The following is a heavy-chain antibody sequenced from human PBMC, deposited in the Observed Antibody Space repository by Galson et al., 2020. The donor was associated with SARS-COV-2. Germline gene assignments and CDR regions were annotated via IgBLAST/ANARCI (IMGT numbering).Heavy chain of an antibody. CDR3: ARSGYSFGSNFDY. D-gene: IGHD5-18*01. V-gene: IGHV4-31*03. CDR2: ISYSGST. CDR1: GGSVFSGGYN. Sequence: SETLSLTCTVSGGSVFSGGYNWNWIRQHPGKGLAWIGYISYSGSTFYSPSLQSRVIISLDTSKNQFSLKVMSVTAADTAVYFCARSGYSFGSNFDYWGQGTLVTVSS. J-gene: IGHJ4*02.